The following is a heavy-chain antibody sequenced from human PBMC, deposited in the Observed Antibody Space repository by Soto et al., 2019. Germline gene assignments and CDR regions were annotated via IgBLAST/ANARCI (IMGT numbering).Heavy chain of an antibody. D-gene: IGHD6-13*01. J-gene: IGHJ6*03. CDR1: GYTFTSYD. Sequence: ASVKVSCKASGYTFTSYDINWVRQATGQGLEWMGWMNPNSGNTGYAQKFQGRVTMTRNTSISTAYMELSSLRSEDTAVYYCARAISSSWYIGHYYYYYMDVWGKGTTVTVSS. V-gene: IGHV1-8*01. CDR3: ARAISSSWYIGHYYYYYMDV. CDR2: MNPNSGNT.